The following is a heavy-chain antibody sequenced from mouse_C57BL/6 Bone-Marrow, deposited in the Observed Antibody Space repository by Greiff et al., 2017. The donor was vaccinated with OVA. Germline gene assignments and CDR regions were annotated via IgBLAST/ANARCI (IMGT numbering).Heavy chain of an antibody. CDR3: AREGHYFGY. Sequence: QVQLQQPGAELVRPGTSVKLSCKASGYTFTSYWMHWVKQRPGQGLEWIGVIDPSDSYTNYNQKFKGKATLTVDTSSSTAYIQLSSLTSEDSAVYYCAREGHYFGYWGQGTTLTVAS. D-gene: IGHD3-3*01. CDR1: GYTFTSYW. J-gene: IGHJ2*01. V-gene: IGHV1-59*01. CDR2: IDPSDSYT.